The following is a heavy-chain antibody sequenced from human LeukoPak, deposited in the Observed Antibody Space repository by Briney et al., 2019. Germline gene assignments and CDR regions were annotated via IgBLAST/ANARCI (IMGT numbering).Heavy chain of an antibody. V-gene: IGHV1-2*04. CDR1: GYTFTGYY. CDR2: INPNSGGT. J-gene: IGHJ4*02. Sequence: ASVKVSCKASGYTFTGYYIHWVRQASGQGLEWMAWINPNSGGTNYAQKFQDWVTVTRDTSISTAYMELSRLRSDDTAVYYCARDLYYYDSSGLLNYWGQGTLVTVSS. D-gene: IGHD3-22*01. CDR3: ARDLYYYDSSGLLNY.